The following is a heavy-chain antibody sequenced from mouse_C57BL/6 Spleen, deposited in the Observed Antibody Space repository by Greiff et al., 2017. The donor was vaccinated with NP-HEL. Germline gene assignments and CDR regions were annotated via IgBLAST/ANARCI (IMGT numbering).Heavy chain of an antibody. Sequence: EVQVVESGGGLVKPGGSLKLSCAASGFTFSDYGMHWVRQAPEKGLEWVAYISSGSSTIYYADTVKGRFTISRDNAKNTLFLQMTSLRSEDTAMYYCARRSMAHYAMDYWGQGTSVTVSS. CDR3: ARRSMAHYAMDY. CDR1: GFTFSDYG. V-gene: IGHV5-17*01. J-gene: IGHJ4*01. CDR2: ISSGSSTI.